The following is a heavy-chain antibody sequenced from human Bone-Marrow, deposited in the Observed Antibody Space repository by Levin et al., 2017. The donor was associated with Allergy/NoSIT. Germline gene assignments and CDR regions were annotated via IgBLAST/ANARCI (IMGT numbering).Heavy chain of an antibody. Sequence: GGSLRLSCSASGFIFSIYEMNWVRQAPGKGLEWISYITNSGASTNYADSVKGRFTISRDNAENSLYLQMDSLRADDTAIYYCARGAGIGDFWSGSPNGFDPWGQGTLVTVSS. CDR2: ITNSGAST. J-gene: IGHJ5*02. V-gene: IGHV3-48*03. CDR3: ARGAGIGDFWSGSPNGFDP. CDR1: GFIFSIYE. D-gene: IGHD3-3*01.